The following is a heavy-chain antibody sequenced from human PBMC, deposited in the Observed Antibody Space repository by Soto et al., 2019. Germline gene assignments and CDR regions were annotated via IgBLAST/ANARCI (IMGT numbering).Heavy chain of an antibody. V-gene: IGHV1-3*01. CDR1: GYTFTSYA. J-gene: IGHJ4*02. Sequence: ASVKVSCKASGYTFTSYAMHWVRQAPGQRLEWMGWINAGNGNTKYSQKFQGRVTITRDTSASTAYMELSSLRSEDTAVYYCARSRYYYGSGSYILYYFDYWGQGTLVTVSS. CDR3: ARSRYYYGSGSYILYYFDY. CDR2: INAGNGNT. D-gene: IGHD3-10*01.